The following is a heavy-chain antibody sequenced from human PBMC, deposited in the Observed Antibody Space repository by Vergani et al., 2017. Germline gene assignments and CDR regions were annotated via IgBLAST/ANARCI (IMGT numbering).Heavy chain of an antibody. D-gene: IGHD3-16*01. Sequence: EVQLEESGGGLVLPGRSLRLSCVASGFTSAGYAMHWVRQAPGKGLEWVSGISWNSNSIGYADAVKGRFTISRDNAKNSLYLQMNSLRAEDTALYYGAKDLDTSSGGSWYDPWGQGTLVTVSS. CDR1: GFTSAGYA. J-gene: IGHJ5*02. CDR2: ISWNSNSI. CDR3: AKDLDTSSGGSWYDP. V-gene: IGHV3-9*02.